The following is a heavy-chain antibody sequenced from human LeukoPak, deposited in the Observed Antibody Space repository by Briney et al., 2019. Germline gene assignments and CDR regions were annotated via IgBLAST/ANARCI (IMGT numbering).Heavy chain of an antibody. J-gene: IGHJ4*02. CDR3: AKGIYYDSRGTYYFDS. Sequence: QPGGSLRLSCAASGFTFSSYAMSWVRQAPGKGLEWVSAISGSGDNTYYADSVKGRFTISRDNSKNTLYLQMNSLRAEDTALYYWAKGIYYDSRGTYYFDSGGQGPLATVSS. CDR2: ISGSGDNT. D-gene: IGHD3-22*01. V-gene: IGHV3-23*01. CDR1: GFTFSSYA.